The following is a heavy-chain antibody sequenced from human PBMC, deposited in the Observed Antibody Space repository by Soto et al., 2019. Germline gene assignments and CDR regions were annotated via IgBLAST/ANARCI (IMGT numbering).Heavy chain of an antibody. CDR1: GGSISSYY. V-gene: IGHV4-59*01. D-gene: IGHD5-12*01. Sequence: SETLSLTCTVSGGSISSYYWSWIRQPPGKGLEWIGYIYYSGSTNYNPSLKSRVTISVDTSKNQFSLKLSSVTAADTAVYYCARQRDGYNSGFDYWGQGTLVTVSS. CDR2: IYYSGST. CDR3: ARQRDGYNSGFDY. J-gene: IGHJ4*02.